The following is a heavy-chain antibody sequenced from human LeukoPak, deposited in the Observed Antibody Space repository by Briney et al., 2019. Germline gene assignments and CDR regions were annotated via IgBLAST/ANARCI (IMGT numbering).Heavy chain of an antibody. Sequence: SGGSLRLSCAASGFTFSSYAMHWVRQAPGKGLEWVAVISYDGSNKYYADSVKGRFTISRDNSKNTLYLQMNSLRAEDTAVYYCARDHDSSGWWDYYFDYWGQGTLVTVSS. J-gene: IGHJ4*02. CDR3: ARDHDSSGWWDYYFDY. V-gene: IGHV3-30*04. CDR1: GFTFSSYA. CDR2: ISYDGSNK. D-gene: IGHD3-22*01.